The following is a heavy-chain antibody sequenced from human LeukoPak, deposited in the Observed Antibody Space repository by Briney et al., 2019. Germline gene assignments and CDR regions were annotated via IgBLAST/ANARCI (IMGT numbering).Heavy chain of an antibody. CDR2: IYYGGST. V-gene: IGHV4-39*07. J-gene: IGHJ6*02. Sequence: SETLSLSCTVSGGSISSSSYYWGWIRQPPGKGLEWIGSIYYGGSTYYNSSLKSRVTISVDTSKNQFSLRVSSVTAADTAVYYCARDAGHQLSRRNYYAMDVWGQGTTVTVSS. CDR1: GGSISSSSYY. CDR3: ARDAGHQLSRRNYYAMDV. D-gene: IGHD2-2*01.